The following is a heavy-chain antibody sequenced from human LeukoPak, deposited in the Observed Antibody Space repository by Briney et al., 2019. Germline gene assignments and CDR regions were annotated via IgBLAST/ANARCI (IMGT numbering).Heavy chain of an antibody. CDR1: GGSISSGDYY. CDR3: AGVQGYDSSGYPDAFDI. D-gene: IGHD3-22*01. J-gene: IGHJ3*02. Sequence: SETLSFTCTVSGGSISSGDYYWSWIRQPPGKGLEWIGYIHYSGSTYYNPSLKSRVTISVDKSKNQFSLKLSSVTAADTAVYYCAGVQGYDSSGYPDAFDIWGQGTMVTVSS. CDR2: IHYSGST. V-gene: IGHV4-30-4*01.